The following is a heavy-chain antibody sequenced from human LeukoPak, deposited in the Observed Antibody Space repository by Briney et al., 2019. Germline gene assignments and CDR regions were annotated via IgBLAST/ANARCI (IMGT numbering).Heavy chain of an antibody. Sequence: GESLKISCKGSGYRFTSHWIGWVRQMPGKGLEWMGIISPGDSDARYSPSFQGQVTISADMSINTAYLQWSSLKASDTAMYYCARQAYCGGDCSANFDYWGQGTLVTVSS. CDR3: ARQAYCGGDCSANFDY. V-gene: IGHV5-51*01. D-gene: IGHD2-21*02. J-gene: IGHJ4*02. CDR2: ISPGDSDA. CDR1: GYRFTSHW.